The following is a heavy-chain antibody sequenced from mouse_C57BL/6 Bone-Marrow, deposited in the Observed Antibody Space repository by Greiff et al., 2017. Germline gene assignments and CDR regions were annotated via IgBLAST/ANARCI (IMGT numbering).Heavy chain of an antibody. CDR1: GFTFSDYG. D-gene: IGHD2-10*01. V-gene: IGHV5-17*01. Sequence: VQLQQSGGGLVKPGGSLKLSCAASGFTFSDYGMHWVGQAPEKGLEWVAYISSGSSTIYYAATVMGRFTISRDNAKNTLFLQVTSLRSEDTAMYYCARPTYDGNYFSNWGQGTTLTVSS. J-gene: IGHJ2*01. CDR3: ARPTYDGNYFSN. CDR2: ISSGSSTI.